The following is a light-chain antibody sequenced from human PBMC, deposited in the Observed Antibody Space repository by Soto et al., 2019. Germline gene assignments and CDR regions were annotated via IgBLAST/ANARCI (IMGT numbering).Light chain of an antibody. Sequence: EIVLTQFPGTLSLSPGERATLSCRASQSVDSAYLAWYQQKPGQGPRLLIYGASSRATGIPDRFSGSGSGTDFTLTISRLEPEDFAVYYCQQYGTPPQTFGQGTKVDIK. J-gene: IGKJ1*01. CDR2: GAS. CDR3: QQYGTPPQT. CDR1: QSVDSAY. V-gene: IGKV3-20*01.